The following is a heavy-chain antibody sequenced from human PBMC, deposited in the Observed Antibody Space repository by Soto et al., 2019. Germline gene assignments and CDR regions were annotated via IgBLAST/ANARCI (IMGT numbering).Heavy chain of an antibody. V-gene: IGHV3-23*01. J-gene: IGHJ4*02. CDR1: GFTFANYA. D-gene: IGHD3-22*01. CDR2: ISGSGDTT. Sequence: EVQLLESGGGLVQPGGSLRLSCAASGFTFANYAMTWVRQAPGKGLEWVSVISGSGDTTYYTDSVKGRFTFSRDNSKNTLYLQMNSLRAEDTAVYHCAKGGDSSGYYYARLDYWGQGTLVTVSS. CDR3: AKGGDSSGYYYARLDY.